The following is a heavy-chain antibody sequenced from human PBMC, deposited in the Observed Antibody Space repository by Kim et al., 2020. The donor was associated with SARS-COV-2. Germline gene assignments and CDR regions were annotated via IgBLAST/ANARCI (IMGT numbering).Heavy chain of an antibody. CDR2: ISAAGDTT. CDR3: SNARGSGARIQLWLAD. D-gene: IGHD5-18*01. V-gene: IGHV3-23*01. Sequence: GGSLRLSCAASGFTFSNYAMTWVRQTPGMGLEWVSVISAAGDTTSYADSVKGRFTISRDNSKNTLYVQMTNLRAENTAAYYCSNARGSGARIQLWLADWG. CDR1: GFTFSNYA. J-gene: IGHJ1*01.